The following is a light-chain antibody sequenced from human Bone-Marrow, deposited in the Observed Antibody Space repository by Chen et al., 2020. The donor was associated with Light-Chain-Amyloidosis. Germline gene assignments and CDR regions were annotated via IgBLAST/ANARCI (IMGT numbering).Light chain of an antibody. CDR1: SSNIGSNT. V-gene: IGLV1-44*01. Sequence: SVLTQPPSASGTPGQRVTISCSGSSSNIGSNTVNWYQQLPGTAPKLLMFSNDQRPSGVPDRCSGSKSGTSASLAISGLQAEEEAEYYCATWDDSLKVIGGGTKLTVL. CDR3: ATWDDSLKV. J-gene: IGLJ3*02. CDR2: SND.